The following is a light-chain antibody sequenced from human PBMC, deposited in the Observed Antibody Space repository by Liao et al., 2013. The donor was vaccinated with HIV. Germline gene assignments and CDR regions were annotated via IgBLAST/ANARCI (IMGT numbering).Light chain of an antibody. Sequence: SYDLTQPPSVSVSPGQTASITCSGDKLGSKYACWYQQKPGQSPVLVIYQDSKRPSGIPERFSGSNSGNTATLTISGTQTMDEADYYCQAWDSGTAVFGGGTKLTVL. CDR3: QAWDSGTAV. J-gene: IGLJ2*01. CDR1: KLGSKY. CDR2: QDS. V-gene: IGLV3-1*01.